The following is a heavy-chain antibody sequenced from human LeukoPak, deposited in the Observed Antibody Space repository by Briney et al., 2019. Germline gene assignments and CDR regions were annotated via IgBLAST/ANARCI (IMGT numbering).Heavy chain of an antibody. CDR1: RFTLSTYW. V-gene: IGHV3-7*01. D-gene: IGHD3-3*01. CDR2: IKQDGSQE. J-gene: IGHJ4*02. CDR3: ARGVPYDSWSGPHYSDY. Sequence: GGSLRLSCAASRFTLSTYWMSWVRQAPGKGLEWVAHIKQDGSQEYYVDSVKGRFTISRDSAKNSLYLQMNSPRAEDTAVYYCARGVPYDSWSGPHYSDYWGQGTLVTVSS.